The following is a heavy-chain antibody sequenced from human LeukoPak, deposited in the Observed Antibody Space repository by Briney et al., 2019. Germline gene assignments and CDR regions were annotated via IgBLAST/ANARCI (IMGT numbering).Heavy chain of an antibody. CDR2: IIPIFGTA. CDR1: GGTLSSYA. Sequence: GASVKVSCKASGGTLSSYAINWVRQAPGQGLKWMGGIIPIFGTANYAQKFQGRVTMTRNTSISTAYMELSSLRSEDTAVYYCARAASGVYYMDVWGKGTTVTISS. D-gene: IGHD3-10*01. V-gene: IGHV1-69*05. J-gene: IGHJ6*03. CDR3: ARAASGVYYMDV.